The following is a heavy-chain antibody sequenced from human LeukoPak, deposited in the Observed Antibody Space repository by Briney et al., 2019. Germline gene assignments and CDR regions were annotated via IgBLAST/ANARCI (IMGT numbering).Heavy chain of an antibody. V-gene: IGHV3-23*01. D-gene: IGHD2-2*01. CDR1: GFTFSSYA. CDR2: ISGSGGST. J-gene: IGHJ4*02. CDR3: AKDLKRYCSSTSCYPFDY. Sequence: PGGSLRLSCAASGFTFSSYAMSWVRQAPGKGLEWVSAISGSGGSTYYADSVKGRFTISRDNSKNTLYLQMISLRAEDTAVYYCAKDLKRYCSSTSCYPFDYWGQGTLVTVSS.